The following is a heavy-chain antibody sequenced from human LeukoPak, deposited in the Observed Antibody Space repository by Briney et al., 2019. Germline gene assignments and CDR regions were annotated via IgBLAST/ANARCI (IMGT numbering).Heavy chain of an antibody. J-gene: IGHJ4*02. V-gene: IGHV1-69*05. CDR1: GYTFTSYD. Sequence: GASVKVSCKASGYTFTSYDINWVRQAPGQGLEWMGGIIPIFGTANYAQKFQGRVTITTDESTSTAYMELSSLRSEDTAVYYCARGGDYYDSSGYIFDYWGQGTLVTVSS. CDR3: ARGGDYYDSSGYIFDY. CDR2: IIPIFGTA. D-gene: IGHD3-22*01.